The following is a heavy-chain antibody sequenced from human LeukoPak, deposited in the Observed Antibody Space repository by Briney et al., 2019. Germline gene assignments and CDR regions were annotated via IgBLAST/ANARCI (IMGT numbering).Heavy chain of an antibody. CDR2: INHSGST. CDR1: GGSFSGDY. J-gene: IGHJ4*02. V-gene: IGHV4-34*01. D-gene: IGHD3-10*01. CDR3: ARGLYYYGSGSYPN. Sequence: PSETLSLTCAVYGGSFSGDYWSWIRQPPGKGLEWIGEINHSGSTNYNPSLKSRVTISVDTSKNQFSLKLSSVTAADTAVYYCARGLYYYGSGSYPNWGQGTLVTVSS.